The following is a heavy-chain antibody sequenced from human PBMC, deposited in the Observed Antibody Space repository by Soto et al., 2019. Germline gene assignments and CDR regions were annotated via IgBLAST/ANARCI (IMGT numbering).Heavy chain of an antibody. CDR3: ARWAGQVRDYGGPFDY. J-gene: IGHJ4*02. D-gene: IGHD4-17*01. Sequence: GASVKVSCKASGERFTTYGISWVRQAPGQGLEWMGWISTYNTNTKYAPKFQGRLLLTTDTSTTTAHMELGSLRPDDTAVYYCARWAGQVRDYGGPFDYWGQGTLVTVSS. CDR2: ISTYNTNT. V-gene: IGHV1-18*04. CDR1: GERFTTYG.